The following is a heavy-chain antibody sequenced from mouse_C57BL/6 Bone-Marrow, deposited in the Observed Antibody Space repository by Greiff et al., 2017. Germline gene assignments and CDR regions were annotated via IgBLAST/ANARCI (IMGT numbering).Heavy chain of an antibody. CDR2: IYPGDGDT. Sequence: VKLVESGAELVKPGASVKISCKASGYAFSSYWMNWVKQRPGKGLEWIGQIYPGDGDTNYNGKFKGKATLTADKSSSTAYMQLSSLTSEDSAVYFCARNSSGYTLDYWGQGTTLTVSS. CDR1: GYAFSSYW. J-gene: IGHJ2*01. CDR3: ARNSSGYTLDY. V-gene: IGHV1-80*01. D-gene: IGHD3-2*02.